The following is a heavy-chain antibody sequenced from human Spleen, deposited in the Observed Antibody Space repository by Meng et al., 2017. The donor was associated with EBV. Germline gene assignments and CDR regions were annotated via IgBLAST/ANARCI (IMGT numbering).Heavy chain of an antibody. J-gene: IGHJ4*02. CDR2: VTHSGRT. Sequence: QLVRWGQGCLNPSEALALTWHVDVASLGGYSWGWLRQSPGKGLGCIGEVTHSGRTNYNPSLKSRVTMSVDTSKKQLSLRLSSVTAGDTAVYYCARGNKFYFDIFSGFVGWGQGTLVTVSS. D-gene: IGHD3-9*01. CDR3: ARGNKFYFDIFSGFVG. CDR1: VASLGGYS. V-gene: IGHV4-34*01.